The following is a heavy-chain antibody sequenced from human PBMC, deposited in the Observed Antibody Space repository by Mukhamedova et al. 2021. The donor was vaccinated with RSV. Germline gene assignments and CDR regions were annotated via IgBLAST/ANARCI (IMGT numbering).Heavy chain of an antibody. D-gene: IGHD6-13*01. J-gene: IGHJ4*02. CDR1: A. CDR3: ARAGLSSSWYHYYYFDY. CDR2: ISYDGSNK. V-gene: IGHV3-30*04. Sequence: AMHWVRQAPGKGLEWVAVISYDGSNKYYADSVKGRFTISRDNSKNTLYLQMNSLRAEDTAVYYCARAGLSSSWYHYYYFDYWGQG.